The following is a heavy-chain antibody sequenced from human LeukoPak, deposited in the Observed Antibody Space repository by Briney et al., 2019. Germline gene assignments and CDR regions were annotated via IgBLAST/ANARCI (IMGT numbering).Heavy chain of an antibody. D-gene: IGHD2-15*01. CDR1: GGSLSSYY. Sequence: SETLSLTCTVSGGSLSSYYWSWIRQPPGKGLEWIGYIYYSGSTNYNPSLKSRVTISVDTSKNQFSLKLSSVTAADTAVYYCARDFGGPNVYWYFDLWGRGTLVTVSS. J-gene: IGHJ2*01. CDR3: ARDFGGPNVYWYFDL. CDR2: IYYSGST. V-gene: IGHV4-59*01.